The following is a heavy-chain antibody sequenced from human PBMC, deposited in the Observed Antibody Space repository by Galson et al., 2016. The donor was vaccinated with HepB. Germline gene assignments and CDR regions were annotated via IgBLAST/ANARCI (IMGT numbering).Heavy chain of an antibody. V-gene: IGHV4-34*01. CDR1: GGSFNSYS. CDR3: YWYFDL. Sequence: SETLSLTCSVYGGSFNSYSWSWIRQPPGKGLEWIGEVTHTGNTNYNPALESRLTMELNSLRSDDTAVYYCARETRVTGTRPYWYFDLWGRGSLVTVSS. J-gene: IGHJ2*01. CDR2: VTHTGNT. D-gene: IGHD1-7*01.